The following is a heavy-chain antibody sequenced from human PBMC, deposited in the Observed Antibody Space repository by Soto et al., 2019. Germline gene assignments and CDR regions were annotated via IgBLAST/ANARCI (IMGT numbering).Heavy chain of an antibody. D-gene: IGHD2-15*01. CDR2: ISAYNGNT. V-gene: IGHV1-18*01. CDR3: ARDVGQYCSGGSRHPSLPADY. Sequence: ASVKVACKASGYTFTSYGISWVRQAPGQGLEWMGWISAYNGNTNYAQKLQGRVTMTTDTSTSTAYMELRSLRSDDTSVYYCARDVGQYCSGGSRHPSLPADYSGPGPLVTGSS. J-gene: IGHJ4*02. CDR1: GYTFTSYG.